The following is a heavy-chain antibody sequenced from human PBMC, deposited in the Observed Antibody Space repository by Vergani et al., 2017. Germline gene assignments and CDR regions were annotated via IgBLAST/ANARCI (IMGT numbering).Heavy chain of an antibody. Sequence: QVQLVQSGAEVKKPGASVKVSCKASGGTFSSYAISWVRQAPGKGLEWMGRIIPILGIANYAQKFQGRVTITADKATSTAYMELSSLRAEDTAVYYCARDSMEVVVAARQVLWYFDLWGRGTLVTVSS. CDR1: GGTFSSYA. J-gene: IGHJ2*01. D-gene: IGHD2-15*01. CDR3: ARDSMEVVVAARQVLWYFDL. V-gene: IGHV1-69*04. CDR2: IIPILGIA.